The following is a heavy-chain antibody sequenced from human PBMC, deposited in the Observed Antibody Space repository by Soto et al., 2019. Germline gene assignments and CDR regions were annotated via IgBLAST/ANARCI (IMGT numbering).Heavy chain of an antibody. D-gene: IGHD6-19*01. CDR1: GFTFSSYA. J-gene: IGHJ4*02. CDR2: ITGSGSST. CDR3: ANDIASSGWYDFDN. Sequence: EVQLLESGGGLVQPGGSLRLSCVASGFTFSSYAMSWVRQAPGRGLEWVSTITGSGSSTYYADSVRGRFTISRDNSKNTLHLQMDSLGAADTAVYYCANDIASSGWYDFDNWGQGTLVTVSS. V-gene: IGHV3-23*01.